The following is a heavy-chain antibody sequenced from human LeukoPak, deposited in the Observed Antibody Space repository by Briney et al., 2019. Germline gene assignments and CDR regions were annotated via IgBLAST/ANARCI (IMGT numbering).Heavy chain of an antibody. Sequence: SENLSLTCAVYGGSFSGYYWSWIRQPAGKGLEWIGRIYTSGSTNYNPSLKSRVTISVDTSKNQFSLKLSSVTAADTAVYYCARHPPKRFGESNWFDPWGQGTLVTVSS. D-gene: IGHD3-10*01. J-gene: IGHJ5*02. V-gene: IGHV4-59*10. CDR2: IYTSGST. CDR3: ARHPPKRFGESNWFDP. CDR1: GGSFSGYY.